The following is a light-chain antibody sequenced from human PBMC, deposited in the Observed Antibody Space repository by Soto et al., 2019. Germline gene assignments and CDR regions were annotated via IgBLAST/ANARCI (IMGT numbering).Light chain of an antibody. CDR1: QSITTW. Sequence: DIQMTQSPSTLSASVGDRVTITCRASQSITTWLAWYQQKPGTAVKVLIYDASTLGSGVPSRFSGSGSGTEFTLTISSLQPDDFATYYCQQYKSVSLLTFGGGTKVEIK. V-gene: IGKV1-5*01. CDR2: DAS. CDR3: QQYKSVSLLT. J-gene: IGKJ4*01.